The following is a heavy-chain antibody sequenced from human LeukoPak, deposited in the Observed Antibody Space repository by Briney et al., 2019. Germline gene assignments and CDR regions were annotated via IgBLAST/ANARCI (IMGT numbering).Heavy chain of an antibody. CDR1: GGSISSSNW. D-gene: IGHD6-13*01. V-gene: IGHV4-4*02. J-gene: IGHJ6*02. CDR2: IYHSGCT. Sequence: SGTLSLTCAVSGGSISSSNWWSWVRQPPGKGLEWIGEIYHSGCTNYNPSLKSPVTISVDTSKNQFSLKLSSVTAADTAVYYCARDHVADTRYYYYGMDVWGQGITVTVSS. CDR3: ARDHVADTRYYYYGMDV.